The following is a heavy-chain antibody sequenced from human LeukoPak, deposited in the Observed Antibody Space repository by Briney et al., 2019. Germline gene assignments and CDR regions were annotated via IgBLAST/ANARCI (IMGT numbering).Heavy chain of an antibody. CDR1: GLAASTSV. J-gene: IGHJ4*02. Sequence: PGGSLRLSCATSGLAASTSVIYWFRQAPGEGLEWVSDIKDADAKPSYADSVKGRFTISRDNSKNTVYLEMNSLRAEDTALYYCAKVGVRINSGDYWGQGTLVTVSS. CDR3: AKVGVRINSGDY. D-gene: IGHD3-10*01. V-gene: IGHV3-23*01. CDR2: IKDADAKP.